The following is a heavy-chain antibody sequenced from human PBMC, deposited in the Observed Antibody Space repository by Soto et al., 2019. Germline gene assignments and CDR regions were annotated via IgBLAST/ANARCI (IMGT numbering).Heavy chain of an antibody. CDR3: ARAPTPYSSSSHHYYYYYMDV. D-gene: IGHD6-6*01. CDR2: IWYDGSNK. J-gene: IGHJ6*03. V-gene: IGHV3-33*01. CDR1: GFAFSSYG. Sequence: QVQLVESGGGVVQPGRSLRLSCAASGFAFSSYGMHWVRQAPGKGLEWVAVIWYDGSNKYYADSVKGRFTISRDNSKNTLYLQMNSLRVEDTAVYYCARAPTPYSSSSHHYYYYYMDVWGKGTTVTVSS.